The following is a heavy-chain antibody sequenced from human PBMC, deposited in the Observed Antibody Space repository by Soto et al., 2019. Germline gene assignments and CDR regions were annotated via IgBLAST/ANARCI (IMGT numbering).Heavy chain of an antibody. Sequence: ASVKVSCKASGYTFTGYYMHWVRQAPGQGLEWMGWINPNSGGTNYAQKFQGWVTMTRDTSISTAYMELSRLRSDDTAVYYCARSYDFWRNWFDPWGQGTLVTSPQ. V-gene: IGHV1-2*04. CDR3: ARSYDFWRNWFDP. J-gene: IGHJ5*02. D-gene: IGHD3-3*01. CDR2: INPNSGGT. CDR1: GYTFTGYY.